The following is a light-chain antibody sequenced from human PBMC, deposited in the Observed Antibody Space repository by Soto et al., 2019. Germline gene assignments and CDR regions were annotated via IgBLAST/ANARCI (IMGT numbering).Light chain of an antibody. J-gene: IGLJ1*01. CDR3: SSFTSNRIYV. CDR2: GVT. CDR1: HNDIGTYGY. Sequence: QSALTQPTSVSGSPGQSITISCTGNHNDIGTYGYVSWYQQHPGRAPRLLIHGVTTRPSGISGRFSASKSGLTASLTISGLQPEDEADYSCSSFTSNRIYVFGPGTKVTVL. V-gene: IGLV2-14*03.